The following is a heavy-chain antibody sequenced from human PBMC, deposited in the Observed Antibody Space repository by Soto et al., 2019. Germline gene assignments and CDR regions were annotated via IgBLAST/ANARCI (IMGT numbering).Heavy chain of an antibody. J-gene: IGHJ4*02. CDR1: GDNVSINTAA. CDR2: TYYRSNWRH. CDR3: ARGVAGSGFDL. D-gene: IGHD6-19*01. Sequence: SQTLSLTFAISGDNVSINTAAWNWIRSSPSRGLEWLGRTYYRSNWRHDYAVSVKSRITVNPDTSKNHFSLQLNSVTPDDTAVYYCARGVAGSGFDLWGQGTLVTVSS. V-gene: IGHV6-1*01.